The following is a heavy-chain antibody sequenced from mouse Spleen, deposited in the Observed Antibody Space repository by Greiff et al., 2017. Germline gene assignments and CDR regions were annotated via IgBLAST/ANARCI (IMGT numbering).Heavy chain of an antibody. J-gene: IGHJ4*01. D-gene: IGHD2-4*01. Sequence: VQLQQSGPELVKPGASVKISCKASGYSFTGYYMNWVKQSPEKSLEWIGEINPSTGGTTYNQKFKAKATLTVDKSSSTAYMQLKSLTSEDSAVYYCARRGDYGLMDYWGQGTSVTVSS. CDR3: ARRGDYGLMDY. CDR1: GYSFTGYY. CDR2: INPSTGGT. V-gene: IGHV1-42*01.